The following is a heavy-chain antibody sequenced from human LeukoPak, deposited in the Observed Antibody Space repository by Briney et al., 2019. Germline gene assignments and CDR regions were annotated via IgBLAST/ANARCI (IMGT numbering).Heavy chain of an antibody. J-gene: IGHJ4*02. CDR3: ARPGDIVVVPAAFDC. CDR2: IRYDGSNK. D-gene: IGHD2-2*01. Sequence: GGSLRLSCAASGFTFSSYGMHWVRQAPGKGLEWVAFIRYDGSNKYYADSVKGRFTISRDNSKNTLYLQMNSLRAEDTAVYYCARPGDIVVVPAAFDCWGQGTLVTVSS. V-gene: IGHV3-30*02. CDR1: GFTFSSYG.